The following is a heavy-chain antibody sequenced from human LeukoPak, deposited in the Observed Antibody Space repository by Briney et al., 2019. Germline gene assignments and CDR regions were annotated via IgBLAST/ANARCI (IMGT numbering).Heavy chain of an antibody. CDR2: IYHSGST. CDR1: GYSISSGYY. V-gene: IGHV4-38-2*02. J-gene: IGHJ4*02. Sequence: SETLSLTCTVSGYSISSGYYWGWIRQPPGKGLEWIGRIYHSGSTYYNPSLKSRVTISVDTSKNQFSLKLSSVTAADTAVYYCARPRDSGWTFDYWGQGTLVTVSS. CDR3: ARPRDSGWTFDY. D-gene: IGHD6-19*01.